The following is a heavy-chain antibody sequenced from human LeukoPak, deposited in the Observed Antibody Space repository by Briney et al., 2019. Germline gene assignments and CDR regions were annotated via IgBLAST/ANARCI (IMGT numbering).Heavy chain of an antibody. V-gene: IGHV4-34*01. CDR3: AITMVGGVITLDY. CDR1: GGSFSGYY. Sequence: SETLSLTSAVYGGSFSGYYWSWIRQPPGKGLEWIGEINHSGSTNYNPSLKSRVTISVDTSKNQFSLKLSSVTAADTAVYYCAITMVGGVITLDYWGQGTLVTVSS. J-gene: IGHJ4*02. CDR2: INHSGST. D-gene: IGHD3-10*01.